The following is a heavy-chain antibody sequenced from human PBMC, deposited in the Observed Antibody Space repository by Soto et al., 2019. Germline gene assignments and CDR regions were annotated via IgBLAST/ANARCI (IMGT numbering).Heavy chain of an antibody. CDR3: ASERYSSSWYPAGSYYYYGMDV. CDR2: IYYSGST. D-gene: IGHD6-13*01. Sequence: PSETLSLTCAVSGGSISSSSYYWGWIRQPPGKGLEWIGSIYYSGSTYYNPSLKSRVTISVATSKNQFSLKLSSVTAADTAVYYCASERYSSSWYPAGSYYYYGMDVWGQGTTVT. V-gene: IGHV4-39*01. CDR1: GGSISSSSYY. J-gene: IGHJ6*02.